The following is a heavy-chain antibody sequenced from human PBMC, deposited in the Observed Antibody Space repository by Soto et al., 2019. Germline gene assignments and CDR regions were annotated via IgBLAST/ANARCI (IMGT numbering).Heavy chain of an antibody. CDR2: IYHSGST. CDR3: ARRKGMVATPYFDY. CDR1: GYSISSGYY. J-gene: IGHJ4*02. V-gene: IGHV4-38-2*01. Sequence: SETLSLTCAVSGYSISSGYYWGWIRQPPGKGLEWIGSIYHSGSTYYNPSLKSRVTISVDTSKNQFSLKLSSVTAADTAVYYCARRKGMVATPYFDYWGQGTLVTVSS. D-gene: IGHD5-12*01.